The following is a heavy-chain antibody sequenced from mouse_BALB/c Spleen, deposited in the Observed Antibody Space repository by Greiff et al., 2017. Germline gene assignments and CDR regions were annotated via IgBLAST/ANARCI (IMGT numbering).Heavy chain of an antibody. CDR3: TRSEVFDY. V-gene: IGHV1S127*01. CDR1: GYTFTSYW. Sequence: QVQLQQPGAELVKPGASVKMSCKASGYTFTSYWMHWVKQRPGQGLEWIGVIDPSDSYTSYNQKFKGKATLTVDTSSSTAYMQLSSLTSEDSAVYYCTRSEVFDYWGQGTTLTGSS. CDR2: IDPSDSYT. D-gene: IGHD2-14*01. J-gene: IGHJ2*01.